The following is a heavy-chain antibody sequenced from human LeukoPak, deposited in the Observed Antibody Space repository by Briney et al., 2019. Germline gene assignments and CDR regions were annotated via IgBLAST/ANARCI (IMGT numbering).Heavy chain of an antibody. D-gene: IGHD4-11*01. V-gene: IGHV4-59*08. Sequence: SETLSLTCTVSGGSISRYYWSWIRQPPGKGLEWIGYIYDSGSTKYSPSLQSRVTMSVDTSRNQFSLKLSSVTAADTAVYYCARHGDSTVTFLPFDPWGQGTLVTVSS. J-gene: IGHJ5*02. CDR3: ARHGDSTVTFLPFDP. CDR2: IYDSGST. CDR1: GGSISRYY.